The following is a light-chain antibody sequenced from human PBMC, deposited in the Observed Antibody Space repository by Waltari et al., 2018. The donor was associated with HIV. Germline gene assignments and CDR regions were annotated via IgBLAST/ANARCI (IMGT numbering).Light chain of an antibody. J-gene: IGLJ2*01. CDR1: SSDIGGYNY. V-gene: IGLV2-8*01. CDR3: SSYAPTNKFYVL. Sequence: QSALTQPPSASGSPGQSVTMSCTGTSSDIGGYNYVSWYQQHPGKAPKLIMTEVTKRPSGVPDRFSGSKSGNTASLTVSGLQAEDEAHYYCSSYAPTNKFYVLFGGRTTLTVL. CDR2: EVT.